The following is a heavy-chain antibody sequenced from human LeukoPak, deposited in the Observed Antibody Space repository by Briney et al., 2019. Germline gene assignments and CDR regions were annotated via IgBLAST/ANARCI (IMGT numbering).Heavy chain of an antibody. J-gene: IGHJ4*02. CDR1: GFTFSSNA. D-gene: IGHD1-1*01. V-gene: IGHV3-21*01. CDR3: ARVSGRLERQSDLDY. Sequence: GGSLRPSCAASGFTFSSNAMTWVGRAPGKGLDGVSSISGDSTYIYNASSVKGRIAISRDNAQASLYLQMISLRADDTAVYYCARVSGRLERQSDLDYWGQGTLVIVSS. CDR2: ISGDSTYI.